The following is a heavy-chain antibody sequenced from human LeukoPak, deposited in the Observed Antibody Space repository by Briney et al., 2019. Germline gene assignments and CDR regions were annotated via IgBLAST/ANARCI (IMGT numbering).Heavy chain of an antibody. CDR1: GFTFSSYA. V-gene: IGHV3-23*01. CDR3: AKNPHWGLFVVFGY. CDR2: ISGTGGST. J-gene: IGHJ4*02. D-gene: IGHD7-27*01. Sequence: PGGSLRPSCAASGFTFSSYAMSWVRQAPGKGLEWVSAISGTGGSTYYADSVKGRFTISRDNSKNTLYLQMNSLRAEDTAVYYCAKNPHWGLFVVFGYWGQGTLVTVSP.